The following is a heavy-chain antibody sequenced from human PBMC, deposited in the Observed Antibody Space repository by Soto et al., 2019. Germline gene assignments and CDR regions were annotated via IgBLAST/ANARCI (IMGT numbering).Heavy chain of an antibody. J-gene: IGHJ6*02. CDR3: TRRIPSYGMDV. CDR2: IRSKANSYAT. V-gene: IGHV3-73*02. CDR1: GFTFSGSA. Sequence: EVQLVESGGGLVQPGGSLKLSCAASGFTFSGSAMHWVRQASGKGLEWVGRIRSKANSYATAYAASVKGRFTISRDDSKNTAYLQMNSLKTEDTAVYYCTRRIPSYGMDVWGQGTTVTVSS.